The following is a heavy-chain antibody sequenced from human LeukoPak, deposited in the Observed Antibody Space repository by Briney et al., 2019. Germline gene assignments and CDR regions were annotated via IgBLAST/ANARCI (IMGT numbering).Heavy chain of an antibody. CDR1: GFTFSNYG. Sequence: GGSLRLSCAASGFTFSNYGMHWVRQAPGKGLEWVAAISYDGSSKSYADSVNGRFTISRDSSGNTLYLQMNSLRAEDTAVYYCARRTAASGRVYYAMDVWGQGTTVTVSS. CDR3: ARRTAASGRVYYAMDV. V-gene: IGHV3-30*03. D-gene: IGHD6-13*01. CDR2: ISYDGSSK. J-gene: IGHJ6*02.